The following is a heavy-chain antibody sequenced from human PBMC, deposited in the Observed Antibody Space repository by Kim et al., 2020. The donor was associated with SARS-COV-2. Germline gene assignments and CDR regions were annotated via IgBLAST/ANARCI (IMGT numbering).Heavy chain of an antibody. CDR3: ARGPGSAVTRPNNWFDP. Sequence: SETLSLTCAVYGGSFSGYYWNWIRQPPGKGLEWIGEINHSGSTNYNPSLKSRVNISTDKSKNQFSLRLSSVTAADTAVYYCARGPGSAVTRPNNWFDPWGQGALVTLSA. V-gene: IGHV4-34*01. CDR2: INHSGST. CDR1: GGSFSGYY. J-gene: IGHJ5*02. D-gene: IGHD4-17*01.